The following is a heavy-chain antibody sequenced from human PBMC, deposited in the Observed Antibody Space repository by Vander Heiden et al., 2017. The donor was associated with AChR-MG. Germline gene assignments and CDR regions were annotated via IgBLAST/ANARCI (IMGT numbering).Heavy chain of an antibody. V-gene: IGHV3-7*01. D-gene: IGHD3-22*01. CDR3: ARTGYYYDSSGYYFLDC. CDR2: IKPDGSEK. Sequence: EVQLVESGGGLVQPGGSLRLACAASGFIFRSYGSSWVRQAPVKGMEWVGNIKPDGSEKHYVDSVKGRFTISRDNAKDSLYLQMNSLRADDTAVYYCARTGYYYDSSGYYFLDCWGQGTLVTVAS. CDR1: GFIFRSYG. J-gene: IGHJ4*02.